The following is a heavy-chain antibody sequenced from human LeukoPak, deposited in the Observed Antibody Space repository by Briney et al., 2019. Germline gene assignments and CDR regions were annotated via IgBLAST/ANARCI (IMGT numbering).Heavy chain of an antibody. V-gene: IGHV4-34*01. CDR2: INHGGTT. D-gene: IGHD1-14*01. J-gene: IGHJ4*02. Sequence: PSETLSLTCAVSGDSFTGYYWTWIRQPPGTGLEWIGEINHGGTTNYSPSLTSRVTISVDTSKNQFSLNLTSVTAADTAIYYCATNIPGTTYFDPWGQGTLVTVSS. CDR3: ATNIPGTTYFDP. CDR1: GDSFTGYY.